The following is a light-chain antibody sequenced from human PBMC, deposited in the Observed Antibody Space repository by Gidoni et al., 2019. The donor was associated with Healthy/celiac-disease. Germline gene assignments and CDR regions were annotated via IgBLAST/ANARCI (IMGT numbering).Light chain of an antibody. J-gene: IGLJ2*01. CDR2: KDS. CDR3: QSADSSGTPVV. Sequence: SYELTQPPSVPVSPGQTARITCSGDALPKQYAYWYQQKPGQAPVLLIYKDSERPSGIPERFSGSSSGTTVTLTISGVQAEDEADYYCQSADSSGTPVVFGGGTKLTVL. CDR1: ALPKQY. V-gene: IGLV3-25*02.